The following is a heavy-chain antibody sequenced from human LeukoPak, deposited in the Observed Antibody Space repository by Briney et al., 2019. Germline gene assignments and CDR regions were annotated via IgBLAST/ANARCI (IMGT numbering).Heavy chain of an antibody. Sequence: GGSLRLSCAASGFTFSNCAMTWVRPAPGKGLEWVSGVSSSGGGTYYADSVKGRFTISRDNSKNTLYLQMNSLRAEDTAVYYCAKVRNGYNSPFDYWGQGTLVTVSS. CDR3: AKVRNGYNSPFDY. CDR2: VSSSGGGT. CDR1: GFTFSNCA. D-gene: IGHD5-24*01. V-gene: IGHV3-23*01. J-gene: IGHJ4*02.